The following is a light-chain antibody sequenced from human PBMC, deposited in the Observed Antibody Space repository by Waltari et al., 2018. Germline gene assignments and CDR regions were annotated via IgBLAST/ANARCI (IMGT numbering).Light chain of an antibody. CDR3: QQYNYWPWT. CDR1: QTVNSN. CDR2: GAS. Sequence: EIVMPQSPATLSVSPGERATLSCTASQTVNSNLAWYQQKPGQAPRLLIYGASTGATYIPARFSGSGSGTEFTLTISSLQSEDFAIYYCQQYNYWPWTFGQGTKVEIK. J-gene: IGKJ1*01. V-gene: IGKV3-15*01.